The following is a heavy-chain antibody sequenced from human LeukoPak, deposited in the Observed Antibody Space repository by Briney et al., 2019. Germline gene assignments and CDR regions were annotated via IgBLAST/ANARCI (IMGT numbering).Heavy chain of an antibody. CDR3: ARSNDYSNYHAFDI. CDR1: GFTFSSYS. J-gene: IGHJ3*02. CDR2: IYYSGST. V-gene: IGHV4-59*05. Sequence: GSLRLSCAASGFTFSSYSMSWVRQAPGKGLEWIGSIYYSGSTYYNPSLKSRVTISVDTSKNQFSLKLSSVTAADTAVYYCARSNDYSNYHAFDIWGQGTMVTVSS. D-gene: IGHD4-11*01.